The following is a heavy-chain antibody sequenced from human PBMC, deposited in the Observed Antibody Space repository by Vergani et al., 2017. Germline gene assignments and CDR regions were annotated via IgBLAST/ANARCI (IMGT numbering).Heavy chain of an antibody. CDR2: IYTSGST. J-gene: IGHJ4*02. D-gene: IGHD1-26*01. CDR1: GYSISSGYY. V-gene: IGHV4-38-2*01. Sequence: QVQLQESGPGLVKPSETLSLTCAVSGYSISSGYYWGWIRQPPGKGLEWIGSIYTSGSTNYNPSLKSRVTISVDTSKNQFSLKLSSVTAADTAVYYCASGRRSGSYYGLDYWGQGTLVTVSS. CDR3: ASGRRSGSYYGLDY.